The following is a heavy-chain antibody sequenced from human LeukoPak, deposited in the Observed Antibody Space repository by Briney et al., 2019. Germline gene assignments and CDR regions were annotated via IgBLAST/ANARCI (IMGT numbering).Heavy chain of an antibody. V-gene: IGHV4-4*07. CDR2: IYTSGST. Sequence: SETLSLTCTVSGGSISSYYWSWIRQPPGKGLEWIGRIYTSGSTNYNPSLKSRVTMSVDTSKNQFSLKLSSVTAADTAVYYCARVISFANPKRPYYYGMDVWGQGTTVTVSS. CDR3: ARVISFANPKRPYYYGMDV. D-gene: IGHD3-10*01. CDR1: GGSISSYY. J-gene: IGHJ6*02.